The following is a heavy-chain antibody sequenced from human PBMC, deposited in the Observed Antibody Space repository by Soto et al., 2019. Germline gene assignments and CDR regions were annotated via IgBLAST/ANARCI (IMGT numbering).Heavy chain of an antibody. V-gene: IGHV5-51*01. CDR1: GYSFTSYW. J-gene: IGHJ4*02. D-gene: IGHD3-16*02. CDR2: IYPGDSDT. CDR3: ARRGYDYVWGSYRYTAHFDY. Sequence: PGESLKISCKGSGYSFTSYWIGWVRQMPGKGLEWMGIIYPGDSDTRYSPSFQGQVTISADKSISTAYLQWSSLKASDTAMYYCARRGYDYVWGSYRYTAHFDYWGQGTLVTVSS.